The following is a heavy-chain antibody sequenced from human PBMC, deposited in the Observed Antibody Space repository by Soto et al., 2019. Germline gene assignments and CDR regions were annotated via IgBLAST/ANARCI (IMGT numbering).Heavy chain of an antibody. CDR2: ISDNGGNT. Sequence: PGGSLRLSCVASGFTFSTVAMTWVRQAPGKGLEWVSSISDNGGNTDYADSVRGRFTLSRDNSKNTLYLQMNHLKAEDTAVYYCAKLYWNPRYFDYWGQGARVT. V-gene: IGHV3-23*01. CDR3: AKLYWNPRYFDY. J-gene: IGHJ4*02. CDR1: GFTFSTVA. D-gene: IGHD1-1*01.